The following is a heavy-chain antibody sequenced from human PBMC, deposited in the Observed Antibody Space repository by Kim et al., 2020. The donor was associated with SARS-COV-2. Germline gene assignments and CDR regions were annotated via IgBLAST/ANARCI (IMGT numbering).Heavy chain of an antibody. J-gene: IGHJ3*02. V-gene: IGHV1-18*01. CDR2: NP. Sequence: NPNSAQKLQGRVTMTTDTSESTDYMELRSLRSDDTAVYYCADSSSDAFDIWGQGTMVTVSS. D-gene: IGHD6-6*01. CDR3: ADSSSDAFDI.